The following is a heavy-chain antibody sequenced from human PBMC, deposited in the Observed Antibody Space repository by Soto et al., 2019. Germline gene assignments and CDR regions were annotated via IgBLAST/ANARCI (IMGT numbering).Heavy chain of an antibody. CDR3: ASAEGAVRYYYDSSGYPKWFDP. CDR1: GGTFSSYA. Sequence: GASVKDSCKASGGTFSSYASSWVLQAPGQGREWMGGIIPIFGTANDAQKFQGRVTITADEYTSTAYMELSSRRSEDTAVYYCASAEGAVRYYYDSSGYPKWFDPWGQGTLVTVSS. J-gene: IGHJ5*02. D-gene: IGHD3-22*01. CDR2: IIPIFGTA. V-gene: IGHV1-69*13.